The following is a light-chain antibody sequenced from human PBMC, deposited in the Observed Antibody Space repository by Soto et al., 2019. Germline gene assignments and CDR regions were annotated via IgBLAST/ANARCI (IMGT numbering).Light chain of an antibody. CDR1: QNINNY. J-gene: IGKJ1*01. V-gene: IGKV1-39*01. CDR3: QQSYSTPPT. CDR2: AAS. Sequence: DIRMTQSPSSLSASVGDRVTITCQASQNINNYLNWYQQKPGKAPKLLIYAASSLQSGVPSRFSGSGSGTDFTLTISSLQPEDFATYYCQQSYSTPPTFGQGTKVDIK.